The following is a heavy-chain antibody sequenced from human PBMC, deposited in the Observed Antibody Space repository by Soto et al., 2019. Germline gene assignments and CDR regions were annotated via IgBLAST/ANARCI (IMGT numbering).Heavy chain of an antibody. D-gene: IGHD5-12*01. V-gene: IGHV3-23*01. CDR3: AKGLNIVANFDS. J-gene: IGHJ4*02. Sequence: GGSLRHYCAAAGFTITRCSMNRVRKAPGKGLEWVSAISGSGGSTYYADSVKGQFTNSRDNSKNTLYLQMNSLRAEDTAVYYCAKGLNIVANFDSWGQGTLVTVSS. CDR2: ISGSGGST. CDR1: GFTITRCS.